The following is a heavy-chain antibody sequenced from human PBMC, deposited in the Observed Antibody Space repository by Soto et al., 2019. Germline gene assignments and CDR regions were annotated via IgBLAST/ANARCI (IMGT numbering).Heavy chain of an antibody. J-gene: IGHJ4*02. CDR2: ISSSGTYI. V-gene: IGHV3-21*01. CDR1: GFTFSSYN. CDR3: ARDGGGSYPMPADY. Sequence: EVQLVESGGGLVKPGGSLRLSCAASGFTFSSYNMNWVRQAPGKGLEWVSSISSSGTYIYYADSVKGRFSISRDNGRNSLYLQMNSLRAEDTAIYYCARDGGGSYPMPADYWGQGTLVTVSS. D-gene: IGHD1-26*01.